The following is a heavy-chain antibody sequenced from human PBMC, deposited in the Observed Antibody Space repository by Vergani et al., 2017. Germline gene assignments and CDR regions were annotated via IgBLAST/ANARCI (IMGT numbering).Heavy chain of an antibody. V-gene: IGHV4-31*03. Sequence: QVQLQESGPGLVKPSQTLSLSCTVSGGSISSGGYYWSWIRQHPGKGLEWIGYIYYSGRTYYNPSLKSRVIISVDTSKNQFSLNLTSVTAADTAVYYGARGKAISAAGLNWFDPWGQGTLVTVSS. J-gene: IGHJ5*02. CDR3: ARGKAISAAGLNWFDP. CDR1: GGSISSGGYY. CDR2: IYYSGRT. D-gene: IGHD6-13*01.